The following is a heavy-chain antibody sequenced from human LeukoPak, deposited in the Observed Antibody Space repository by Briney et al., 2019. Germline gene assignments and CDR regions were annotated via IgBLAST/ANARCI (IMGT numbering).Heavy chain of an antibody. J-gene: IGHJ6*02. CDR2: INNDGSSA. D-gene: IGHD1-1*01. Sequence: GGSLRLSCAASGFTFNNYWIHWVRQVPGKGLVWVSRINNDGSSASYVDSVKGRFTIPRDNAKNTLFLQMNSLRAEDTAVYYCARRGTGHGMDVWGQGTTVIVSS. V-gene: IGHV3-74*01. CDR3: ARRGTGHGMDV. CDR1: GFTFNNYW.